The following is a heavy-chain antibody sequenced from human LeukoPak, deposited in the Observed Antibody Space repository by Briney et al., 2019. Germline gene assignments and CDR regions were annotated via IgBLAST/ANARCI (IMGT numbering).Heavy chain of an antibody. CDR2: IYYSGST. D-gene: IGHD1-26*01. CDR1: GGSISSDY. CDR3: AGDSGSYSLLDY. V-gene: IGHV4-59*01. J-gene: IGHJ4*02. Sequence: PSETLSLTCTVSGGSISSDYWSWIRQPPGKGLEWIGYIYYSGSTNYNPSLKSRVTISVDTSKNQFSLKLSSVTAADTAVYYCAGDSGSYSLLDYWGQGTLVTVSS.